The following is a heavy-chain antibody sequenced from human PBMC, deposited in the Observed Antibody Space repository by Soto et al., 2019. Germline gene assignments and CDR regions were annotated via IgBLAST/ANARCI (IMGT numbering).Heavy chain of an antibody. CDR1: GFTFTSSA. D-gene: IGHD2-2*01. CDR2: IVVGSGNT. Sequence: GASVKVSCKASGFTFTSSAVQWVRQARGQRLEWIGWIVVGSGNTNYAQKFQERVTITRDMSTSTAYMELSSLRSEDTAVYYCAADTPIGVVPAAKRHNWFEPWGQGTLVTVSS. V-gene: IGHV1-58*01. J-gene: IGHJ5*02. CDR3: AADTPIGVVPAAKRHNWFEP.